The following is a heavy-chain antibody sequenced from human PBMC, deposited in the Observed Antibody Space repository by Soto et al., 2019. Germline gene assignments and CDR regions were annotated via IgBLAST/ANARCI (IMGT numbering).Heavy chain of an antibody. J-gene: IGHJ4*02. Sequence: QSQTLSLTCAVYGGSFSGYYWSWIRQPPGKGLEWIGEINHSGSTNYNPSLKSRVTISVDTSKNQFSLKLSSVTAADTAVYYCAMRGVAVVPAASTGYFDYWGQGTLVTVSS. CDR3: AMRGVAVVPAASTGYFDY. CDR2: INHSGST. D-gene: IGHD2-2*01. CDR1: GGSFSGYY. V-gene: IGHV4-34*01.